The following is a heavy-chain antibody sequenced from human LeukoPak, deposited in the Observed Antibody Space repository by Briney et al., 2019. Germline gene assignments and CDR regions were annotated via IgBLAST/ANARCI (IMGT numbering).Heavy chain of an antibody. D-gene: IGHD5-24*01. J-gene: IGHJ4*02. CDR2: IYYSGST. CDR3: ARVGRWLQLFDY. Sequence: PSETLSLTCTVSGGSISSGGYYWSWIRQHPGKGLEWIGYIYYSGSTYYNPSLKSRVTISVDTSKNQFSLKLCSVTAADTAVYYCARVGRWLQLFDYWGQGTLVTVSS. V-gene: IGHV4-31*03. CDR1: GGSISSGGYY.